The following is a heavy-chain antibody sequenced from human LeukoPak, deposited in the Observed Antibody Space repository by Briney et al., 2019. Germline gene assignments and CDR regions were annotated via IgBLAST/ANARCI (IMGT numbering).Heavy chain of an antibody. CDR2: IYTSRST. J-gene: IGHJ3*02. V-gene: IGHV4-61*02. D-gene: IGHD3-9*01. CDR3: ARGDIPDAFDI. Sequence: SHTLSLTCTVSGGSISSGSYYWSWIRQPAGKGLEWIGRIYTSRSTNYNPSLKSRVTISVDTSKNQFSLKLSSVTAADTAVYYCARGDIPDAFDIWGQGTMVTVSS. CDR1: GGSISSGSYY.